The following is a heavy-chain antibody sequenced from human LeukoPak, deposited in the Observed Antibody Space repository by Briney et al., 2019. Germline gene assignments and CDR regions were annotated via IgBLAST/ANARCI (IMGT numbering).Heavy chain of an antibody. V-gene: IGHV1-46*01. CDR2: INPSGGST. D-gene: IGHD2-15*01. CDR1: GYTFTSYY. CDR3: ARDKAKVVVVAATPDWYFDL. Sequence: ASVKVSCKASGYTFTSYYMHWVRQAPGQGLEWMGIINPSGGSTSYAQKFQGRVTMTRDTSTSTVYMELSSLRSEDTAVYYCARDKAKVVVVAATPDWYFDLWGCGTLVTVSS. J-gene: IGHJ2*01.